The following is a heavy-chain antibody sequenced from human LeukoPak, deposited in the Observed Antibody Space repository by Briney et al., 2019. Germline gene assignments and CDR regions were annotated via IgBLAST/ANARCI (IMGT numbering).Heavy chain of an antibody. CDR3: ARERSSWHTYGMDV. CDR1: GFTFNNYA. CDR2: ISGSGGRT. V-gene: IGHV3-23*01. D-gene: IGHD6-13*01. Sequence: GGSLRLSCAASGFTFNNYAMNWVRQAPGKGLEWVSGISGSGGRTYYADSVKGRFTFSRDNSKNTLSLQMNSLRAGDTAVYYCARERSSWHTYGMDVWGQGTTVTVSS. J-gene: IGHJ6*02.